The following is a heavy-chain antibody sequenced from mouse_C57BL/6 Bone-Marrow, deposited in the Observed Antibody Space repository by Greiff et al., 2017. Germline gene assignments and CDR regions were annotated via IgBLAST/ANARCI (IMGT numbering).Heavy chain of an antibody. CDR1: GYTFTSYG. CDR3: ARRHYGVYYFDY. Sequence: QVQLQQSGAELARPGASVKLSCKASGYTFTSYGISWVKQRTGQGLEWIGEIYPRSGNTYYNEKFKGKATLTADKSSSTAYMELRSLTSEDSAVYFCARRHYGVYYFDYWGKAPLSQSPQ. CDR2: IYPRSGNT. D-gene: IGHD1-2*01. V-gene: IGHV1-81*01. J-gene: IGHJ2*01.